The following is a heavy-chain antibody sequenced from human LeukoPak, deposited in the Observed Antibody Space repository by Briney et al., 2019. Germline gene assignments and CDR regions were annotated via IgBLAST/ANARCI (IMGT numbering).Heavy chain of an antibody. CDR2: ISGSGGST. D-gene: IGHD2-2*01. CDR1: GFTFSSYA. V-gene: IGHV3-23*01. Sequence: GGSLRLSCAASGFTFSSYAMSWVRQAPGKGLEWVSAISGSGGSTYYADSVKGRFTISRDNSKNTLYLQMNSLRAEDTAVYYCAKNQWRIVVVPAAGNWFDPWGQGTLVTVSS. CDR3: AKNQWRIVVVPAAGNWFDP. J-gene: IGHJ5*02.